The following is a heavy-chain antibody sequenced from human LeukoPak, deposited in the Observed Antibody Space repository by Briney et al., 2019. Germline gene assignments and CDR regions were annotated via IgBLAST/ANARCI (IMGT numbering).Heavy chain of an antibody. CDR2: IRYDGSNK. D-gene: IGHD2-2*01. CDR3: AKERYCSSTSCYVMDY. CDR1: GVTFSSYG. J-gene: IGHJ4*02. Sequence: GGSLRLSCAASGVTFSSYGMHWVRQAPGKGLEWVAFIRYDGSNKYYADSVKGRFTISRDNSKNTLYLQMNSLRAEDTAVYYSAKERYCSSTSCYVMDYWGQGTLVTVSS. V-gene: IGHV3-30*02.